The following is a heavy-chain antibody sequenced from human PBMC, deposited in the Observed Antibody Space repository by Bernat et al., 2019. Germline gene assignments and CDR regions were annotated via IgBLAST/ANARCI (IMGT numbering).Heavy chain of an antibody. CDR1: GYTFTSYG. V-gene: IGHV1-18*01. J-gene: IGHJ4*02. Sequence: VQLAQSEADVKKPGASVKVSCKASGYTFTSYGISWVRQAPGQGLEWMGWISAYNGNTNYAQKLQGRVTMTTDTSTSTAYMELRSLRSDDTAVYYCARDGYSIASYYYFDYWGQGTLVTVSS. CDR3: ARDGYSIASYYYFDY. D-gene: IGHD6-6*01. CDR2: ISAYNGNT.